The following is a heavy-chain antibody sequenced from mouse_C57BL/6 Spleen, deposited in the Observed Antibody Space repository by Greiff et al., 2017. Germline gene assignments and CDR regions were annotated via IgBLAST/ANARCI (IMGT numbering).Heavy chain of an antibody. V-gene: IGHV1-54*01. CDR1: GYAFTNYL. Sequence: VQLQQSGAELVRPGTSVKVSCKASGYAFTNYLLEWVKQRPGQGLEWIGVINPGSGGTNYNEKFKGKATLTADKSSSTAYMQLSSLTSEDSAVYFCARFNWEGFAYWGQGTLVTVSA. CDR3: ARFNWEGFAY. D-gene: IGHD4-1*01. CDR2: INPGSGGT. J-gene: IGHJ3*01.